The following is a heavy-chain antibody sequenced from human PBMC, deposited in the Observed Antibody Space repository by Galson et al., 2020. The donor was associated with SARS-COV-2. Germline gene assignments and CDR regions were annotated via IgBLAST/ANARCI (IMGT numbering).Heavy chain of an antibody. CDR2: IYTSGST. D-gene: IGHD3-22*01. Sequence: SETLSLTCTVSGGSISSGSYYWSWIRQPAGKGLEWIGRIYTSGSTNYNPSLKSRVTISVDTSKNQFSLKLSSVTAADTAVYYCARAQYYYDSSYFDYCGQGTLVTVSS. CDR1: GGSISSGSYY. CDR3: ARAQYYYDSSYFDY. J-gene: IGHJ4*02. V-gene: IGHV4-61*02.